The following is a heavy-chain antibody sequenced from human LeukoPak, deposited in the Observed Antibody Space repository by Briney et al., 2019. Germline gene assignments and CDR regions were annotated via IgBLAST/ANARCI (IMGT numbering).Heavy chain of an antibody. D-gene: IGHD3-10*01. Sequence: PGGSLRLSCAASGFSFSDYYMSWIRQAAGKGLEWIGYIYYSGSTNYNPSLKSRVTISADTSKNQFSLKLSSVTAADTAVYYCAREGLDQITMVRGVYYAFDIWGQGTMVTVSS. CDR2: IYYSGST. CDR3: AREGLDQITMVRGVYYAFDI. J-gene: IGHJ3*02. CDR1: GFSFSDYY. V-gene: IGHV4-59*01.